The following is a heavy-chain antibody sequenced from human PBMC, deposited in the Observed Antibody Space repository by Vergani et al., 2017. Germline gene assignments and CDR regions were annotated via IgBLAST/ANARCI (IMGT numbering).Heavy chain of an antibody. CDR1: GFTFSSYS. CDR2: ISSSSSTI. D-gene: IGHD6-19*01. CDR3: ARDRAKGSSGWYDGY. V-gene: IGHV3-48*01. Sequence: EVQLVESGGGLVQPGGSLRLSCAASGFTFSSYSMNWVRQAPGKGLEWVSYISSSSSTIYYADSVKGRFTISRDNAKNSLYLQMNSLRAEDTAVYYSARDRAKGSSGWYDGYWGQGTLVTVSS. J-gene: IGHJ4*02.